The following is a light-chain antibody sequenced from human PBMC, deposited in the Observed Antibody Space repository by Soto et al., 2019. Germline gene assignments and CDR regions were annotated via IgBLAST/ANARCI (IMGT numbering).Light chain of an antibody. CDR1: STDIGGYTY. CDR2: EVD. Sequence: QSALTQPASVSGSPGQSITISCTGTSTDIGGYTYVSWYQQHPGKVPKLMISEVDNRPSGVSNRFSGSKSGSTASLTISGLHAEDEADDYCSSYSRTTTRVVFGGGTKVTVL. J-gene: IGLJ2*01. V-gene: IGLV2-14*01. CDR3: SSYSRTTTRVV.